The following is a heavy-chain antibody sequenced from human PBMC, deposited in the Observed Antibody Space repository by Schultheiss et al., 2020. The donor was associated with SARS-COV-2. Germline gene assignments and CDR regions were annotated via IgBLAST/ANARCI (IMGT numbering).Heavy chain of an antibody. D-gene: IGHD2-15*01. Sequence: SETLSLTCTVSGGSISSGGYYWSWIRQHPEKGLEWIGHVYYSGSTYYNPSLKTRVTISVDTSKNQFSLKLSSVTAADTAVYYCARGDGRSYGMDVWGQGTTVTVSS. CDR3: ARGDGRSYGMDV. J-gene: IGHJ6*02. CDR2: VYYSGST. CDR1: GGSISSGGYY. V-gene: IGHV4-31*03.